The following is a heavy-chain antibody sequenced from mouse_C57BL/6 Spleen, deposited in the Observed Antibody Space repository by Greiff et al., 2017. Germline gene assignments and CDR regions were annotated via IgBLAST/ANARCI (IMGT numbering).Heavy chain of an antibody. CDR3: ARWGSPYYFDY. CDR1: GYTFTSYW. CDR2: IDPSDSET. V-gene: IGHV1-52*01. Sequence: QVQLQQPGAELVRPGSSVKLSCKASGYTFTSYWMHWVKQRPIQGLEWIGNIDPSDSETHYNQKFKDKATLTVDKSSSTAYMQLSSLTSEDSAVYYCARWGSPYYFDYWGQGTTLTVSS. J-gene: IGHJ2*01.